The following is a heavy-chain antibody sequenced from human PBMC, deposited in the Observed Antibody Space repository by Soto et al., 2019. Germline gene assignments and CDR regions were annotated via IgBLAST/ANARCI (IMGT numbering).Heavy chain of an antibody. D-gene: IGHD3-10*01. CDR1: GGSISSYY. J-gene: IGHJ4*02. CDR3: AREWLGKFDY. V-gene: IGHV4-59*01. CDR2: IYYSGST. Sequence: PSETLSLTCTVSGGSISSYYWSWIRQPPGKGLEWIGYIYYSGSTNYNPSLKSRVTIPVDTSKNQFSLKLSSVTAADTAVYYCAREWLGKFDYWGQGTLVTVSS.